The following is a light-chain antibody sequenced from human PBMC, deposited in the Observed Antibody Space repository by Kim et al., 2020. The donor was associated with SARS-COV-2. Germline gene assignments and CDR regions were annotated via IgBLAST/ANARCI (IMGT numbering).Light chain of an antibody. J-gene: IGLJ2*01. V-gene: IGLV3-19*01. CDR3: NSRDSNDNVE. Sequence: SSELTRDPAVSVALGQTVRITCQGDSLRSDYATWYQQKPGQAPILVIYGKNNRPSGIPDRFSGSSSGNTASLTITGTQAGDEADYYCNSRDSNDNVEFGGGTKLTVL. CDR2: GKN. CDR1: SLRSDY.